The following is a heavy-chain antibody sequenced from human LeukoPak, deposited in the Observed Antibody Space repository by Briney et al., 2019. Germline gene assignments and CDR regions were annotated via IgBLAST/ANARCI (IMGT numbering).Heavy chain of an antibody. Sequence: PGRSLRLSCAASGFFFSSYGMHWVRLAPGKGLEWVALIWYDGSNKYYADSVKGRFTISRDNSKNTLSLQMNSLRAEDTAVYYCARAHYNWNEPPFDPWGQGTLVTVSS. CDR3: ARAHYNWNEPPFDP. CDR2: IWYDGSNK. V-gene: IGHV3-33*01. J-gene: IGHJ5*02. CDR1: GFFFSSYG. D-gene: IGHD1-20*01.